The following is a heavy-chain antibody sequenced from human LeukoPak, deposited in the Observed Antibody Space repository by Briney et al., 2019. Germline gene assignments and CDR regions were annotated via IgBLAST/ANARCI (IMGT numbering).Heavy chain of an antibody. D-gene: IGHD4-17*01. J-gene: IGHJ3*02. CDR3: ARDDYGDYGWAFDI. V-gene: IGHV4-4*07. CDR1: GGSISSYY. Sequence: SEPLSLTCTVSGGSISSYYWSWIRQPAGKGLERIGRIYTSGSTNYNPSLKSRVTMSVDTSKKQFSLKLSSVAAADTAVYYCARDDYGDYGWAFDIWGQGTMVTVPS. CDR2: IYTSGST.